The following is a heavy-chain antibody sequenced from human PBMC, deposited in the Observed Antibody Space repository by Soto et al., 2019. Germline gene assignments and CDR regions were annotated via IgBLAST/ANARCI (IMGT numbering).Heavy chain of an antibody. V-gene: IGHV4-28*03. CDR3: TKDAKFDDIYTGYSVNDL. CDR2: IYYSGTT. D-gene: IGHD3-9*01. CDR1: GYSISGSNW. J-gene: IGHJ5*02. Sequence: SETLSVTCAVSGYSISGSNWRGWIRQPPGKGLEWIGYIYYSGTTYYNPSLKSRVTMSVDTSKNQFSLKLTSVTAVDTAVYYCTKDAKFDDIYTGYSVNDLWGQGTPVTAPQ.